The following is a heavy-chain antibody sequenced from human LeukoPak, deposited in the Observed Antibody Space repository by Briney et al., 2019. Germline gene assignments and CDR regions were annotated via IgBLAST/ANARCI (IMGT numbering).Heavy chain of an antibody. CDR3: AKAPDLAARPLGY. J-gene: IGHJ4*02. Sequence: GRSLRLSCAASGFTFSSYGMHWVRQAPGKGLEWVAFIRYDGSNKYYADSVKGRFTISRDNPKNTLYLQMNSLRAEDTAVYYCAKAPDLAARPLGYWGQGTLVTVSS. D-gene: IGHD6-6*01. CDR1: GFTFSSYG. CDR2: IRYDGSNK. V-gene: IGHV3-30*02.